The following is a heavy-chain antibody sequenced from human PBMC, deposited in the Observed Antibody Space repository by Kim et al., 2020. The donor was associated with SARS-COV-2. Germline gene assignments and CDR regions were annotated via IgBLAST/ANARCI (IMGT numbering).Heavy chain of an antibody. CDR1: GGTFSSYA. D-gene: IGHD2-15*01. Sequence: SVKVSCKASGGTFSSYAISWVRQAPGQGLEWMGGIIPIFGTAHYAQKFQGRVTITADKSTSTAYMELSNLRSEDTALYYCARGYCSGGSCYNYYYGMDVWGQGTTVTVSS. CDR2: IIPIFGTA. V-gene: IGHV1-69*06. J-gene: IGHJ6*02. CDR3: ARGYCSGGSCYNYYYGMDV.